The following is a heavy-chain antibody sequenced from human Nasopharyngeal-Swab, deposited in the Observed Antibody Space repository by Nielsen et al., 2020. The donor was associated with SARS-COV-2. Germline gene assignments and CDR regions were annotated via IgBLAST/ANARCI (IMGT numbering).Heavy chain of an antibody. CDR2: IYYSGST. CDR3: ARETRSWTGGGAFDI. J-gene: IGHJ3*02. V-gene: IGHV4-59*01. CDR1: GGSISSYY. Sequence: ETLSLTCTVSGGSISSYYWSWIRQPPGKGLEWIGYIYYSGSTNYNPSLKSRVTISVDTSKNQFSLKLSSVTAADTAVYYCARETRSWTGGGAFDIWGQGTMVTVSS. D-gene: IGHD6-13*01.